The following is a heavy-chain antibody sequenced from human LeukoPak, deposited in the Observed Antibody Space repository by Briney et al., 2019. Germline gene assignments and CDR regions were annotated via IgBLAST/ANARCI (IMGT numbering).Heavy chain of an antibody. D-gene: IGHD3-22*01. J-gene: IGHJ4*02. Sequence: GESLKISCKGSGYSFTSYWISWVRQMPGKGQEWMGRIDPSDSYTNYSPSFQGHVTISADKSISTAYLQWSSLKASDTAMYYCARHDYYDSSGYDLDYWGQGTLVTVSS. V-gene: IGHV5-10-1*01. CDR3: ARHDYYDSSGYDLDY. CDR1: GYSFTSYW. CDR2: IDPSDSYT.